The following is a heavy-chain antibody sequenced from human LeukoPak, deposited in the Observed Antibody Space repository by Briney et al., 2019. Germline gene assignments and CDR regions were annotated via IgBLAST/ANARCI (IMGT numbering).Heavy chain of an antibody. CDR3: ARDYKYAFDN. CDR1: GFTFSDYR. CDR2: IGIDSGNT. J-gene: IGHJ4*02. Sequence: GGSLRLSCAASGFTFSDYRMNWVRQAPGKGLEWISYIGIDSGNTNYADSVKGRFTISADKAKNSLYLQMNSLRVEDSAVYHCARDYKYAFDNWGQGTLVTVSS. V-gene: IGHV3-48*01. D-gene: IGHD5-24*01.